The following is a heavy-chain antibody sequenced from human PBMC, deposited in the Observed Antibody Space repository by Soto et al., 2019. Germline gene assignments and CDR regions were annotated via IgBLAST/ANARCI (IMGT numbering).Heavy chain of an antibody. CDR2: ILYDGASK. J-gene: IGHJ4*02. CDR3: ARDGEPFGGVTVDY. D-gene: IGHD3-16*01. CDR1: GFTFTRHT. Sequence: PGGSLRLSCAASGFTFTRHTMHWVRQAPGKGLEWVALILYDGASKYYADSVKGRFTIARDNSKNTLLLQMDSLRVDDTALYYCARDGEPFGGVTVDYWGQGTLVTVSS. V-gene: IGHV3-30-3*01.